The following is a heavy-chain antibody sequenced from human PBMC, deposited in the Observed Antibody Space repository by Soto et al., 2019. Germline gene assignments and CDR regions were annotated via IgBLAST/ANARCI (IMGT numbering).Heavy chain of an antibody. J-gene: IGHJ2*01. CDR1: GFTFSSYA. V-gene: IGHV3-23*01. CDR2: ISGSGGST. Sequence: EVQLLESGGGLVQPGGSLRLSCAASGFTFSSYAMSWVRQAPGKGLEWVSAISGSGGSTYYADSVKGRFTISRDNSKNTLYLQMNSLRAEDTAVYYCAKDFSYYGGNSHWYFDLWGRGTLVTVSS. CDR3: AKDFSYYGGNSHWYFDL. D-gene: IGHD4-17*01.